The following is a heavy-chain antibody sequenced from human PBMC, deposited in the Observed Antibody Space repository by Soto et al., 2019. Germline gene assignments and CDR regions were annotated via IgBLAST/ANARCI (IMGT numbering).Heavy chain of an antibody. Sequence: GRSLRLSCAASGFTFSSYAMSWVRQAPGKGLEWVSAISGSGGSTYYADSVKGRFTISRDNSKNTLYLQMNSLRAEDTAVYYCAKDPAYYYDSSGSHFDIWGQGTMVTVSS. CDR3: AKDPAYYYDSSGSHFDI. CDR1: GFTFSSYA. CDR2: ISGSGGST. D-gene: IGHD3-22*01. J-gene: IGHJ3*02. V-gene: IGHV3-23*01.